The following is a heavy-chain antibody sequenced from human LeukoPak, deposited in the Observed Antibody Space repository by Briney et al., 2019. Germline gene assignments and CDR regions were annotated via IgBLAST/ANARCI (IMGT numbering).Heavy chain of an antibody. Sequence: SETLSLTCVVYGGCFSGYYWSWIRQPPGKGLEWIGEINHSGSTNYNPSLKSRVTISVDTSKNQFSLKLSSVTAADTAVYYCARAATKTYYDILTGSTKSDAFDIWGQGTMVTVSS. CDR3: ARAATKTYYDILTGSTKSDAFDI. J-gene: IGHJ3*02. V-gene: IGHV4-34*01. D-gene: IGHD3-9*01. CDR1: GGCFSGYY. CDR2: INHSGST.